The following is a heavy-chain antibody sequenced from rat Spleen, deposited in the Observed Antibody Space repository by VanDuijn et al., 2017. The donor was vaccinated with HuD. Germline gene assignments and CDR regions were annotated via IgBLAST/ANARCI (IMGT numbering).Heavy chain of an antibody. CDR3: ARDRTGPFDY. CDR1: GFSLTSYN. V-gene: IGHV2-30*01. J-gene: IGHJ2*01. CDR2: IWTGGST. Sequence: QVQLKESGPGLVQPSQTLSLTCTVSGFSLTSYNVHWVRQPTGKGLEWMEVIWTGGSTDYNSALKSRLSISRDTSKNQVFLKMNSLQSEDTTTYFCARDRTGPFDYWGQGVMVTVSS. D-gene: IGHD4-2*01.